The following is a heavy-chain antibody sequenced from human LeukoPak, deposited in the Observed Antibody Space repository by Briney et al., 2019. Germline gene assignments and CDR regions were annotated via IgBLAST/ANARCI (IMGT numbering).Heavy chain of an antibody. CDR1: GFTFSNAW. J-gene: IGHJ3*02. D-gene: IGHD3-22*01. V-gene: IGHV3-15*01. CDR3: TTSRITMIVVLDAFDI. Sequence: PGGSLRLSCAASGFTFSNAWMSWVRQAPGKGLEWVGRIKSKTDGGTTDYAAPVKGRFTISRDDSKNTLYLQMNSLKTEDTAVYYCTTSRITMIVVLDAFDIWGQGTMVTVSS. CDR2: IKSKTDGGTT.